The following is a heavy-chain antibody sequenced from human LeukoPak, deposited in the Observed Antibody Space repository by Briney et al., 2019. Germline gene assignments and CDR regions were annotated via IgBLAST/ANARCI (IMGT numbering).Heavy chain of an antibody. V-gene: IGHV1-2*02. J-gene: IGHJ5*02. CDR3: ARGWYCSSTSCLDP. CDR2: INPNSGGT. D-gene: IGHD2-2*01. CDR1: GYTFTGYY. Sequence: GASVKVSCKASGYTFTGYYMHWVRQAPGQGLEWMGWINPNSGGTNYAQKFQGRVTMTRDTSISTAYMELSRLRSGDTAVYYCARGWYCSSTSCLDPWGQGTLVTVSS.